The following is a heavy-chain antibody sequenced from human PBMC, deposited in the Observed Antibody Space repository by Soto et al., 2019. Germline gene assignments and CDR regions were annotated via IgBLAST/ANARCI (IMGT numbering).Heavy chain of an antibody. CDR1: GFNFSDYY. V-gene: IGHV3-11*01. CDR3: ATGLKDASNRPSFDS. Sequence: QVQLVESGGISVRPGGSLRLSCSGSGFNFSDYYMNWIPQTPVKGLEWVSSILSLESHKYYTASVMGRFSISRDNAKKSLFLQMNNLRAEDTGIYFCATGLKDASNRPSFDSWGPGTPVTVSS. J-gene: IGHJ4*02. D-gene: IGHD3-16*01. CDR2: ILSLESHK.